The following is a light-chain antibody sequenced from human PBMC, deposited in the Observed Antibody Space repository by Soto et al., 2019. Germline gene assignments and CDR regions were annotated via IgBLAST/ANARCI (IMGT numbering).Light chain of an antibody. CDR2: AAS. J-gene: IGKJ3*01. CDR1: QAISSS. CDR3: QKSDHLPL. V-gene: IGKV1-9*01. Sequence: DIQLTQSPSFLSAFVGDRVTITCRASQAISSSLAWYQQKPGEAPKLLIYAASTLQSGVPPRFSGSGSGTEFTLTISSLQPEDFASYYCQKSDHLPLFXPGTKVDIK.